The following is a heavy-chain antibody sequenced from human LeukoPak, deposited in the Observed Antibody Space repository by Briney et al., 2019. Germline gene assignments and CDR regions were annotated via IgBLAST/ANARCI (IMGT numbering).Heavy chain of an antibody. CDR2: ISTASSYI. CDR3: ARGPMTSDYLWFVY. J-gene: IGHJ4*02. D-gene: IGHD4-17*01. V-gene: IGHV3-21*01. CDR1: GFTFVAYN. Sequence: GGSLRLSCAASGFTFVAYNMNWVRQAPNEGLEWVASISTASSYIHYADSVKGRFTIYRDNTKNSLYLQMNSLRADDTAIYYCARGPMTSDYLWFVYWGQGTLVTVSS.